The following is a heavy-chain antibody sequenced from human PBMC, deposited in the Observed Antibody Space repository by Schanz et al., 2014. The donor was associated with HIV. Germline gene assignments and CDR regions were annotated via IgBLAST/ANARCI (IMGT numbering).Heavy chain of an antibody. D-gene: IGHD2-15*01. Sequence: EVQLLESGGGLVQPGGSLRLSCAASGFTFTNYAMSWVRQAPGKGLEWVSGIYSGDTTNYADSVKGRFTISRDDSKNTLYLQMNSLRAEDTAVYYCARDRCNGGSCGLGYWGQGTLVTVSS. CDR2: IYSGDTT. J-gene: IGHJ4*02. CDR1: GFTFTNYA. CDR3: ARDRCNGGSCGLGY. V-gene: IGHV3-23*03.